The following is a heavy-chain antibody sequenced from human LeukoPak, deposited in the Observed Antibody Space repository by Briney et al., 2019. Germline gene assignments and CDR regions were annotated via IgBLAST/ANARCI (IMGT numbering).Heavy chain of an antibody. D-gene: IGHD6-13*01. J-gene: IGHJ4*02. CDR1: GFTFSSYA. V-gene: IGHV3-23*01. CDR3: AKHYSSSWYVDY. Sequence: PGGSLRLSCAASGFTFSSYAMSWVRQAPGEGLEWVSTLSSSGDDTYYADSVKGRFTISRDNSKSILYLQMNSLRAEDTAVYYCAKHYSSSWYVDYWGQGTLVSVSS. CDR2: LSSSGDDT.